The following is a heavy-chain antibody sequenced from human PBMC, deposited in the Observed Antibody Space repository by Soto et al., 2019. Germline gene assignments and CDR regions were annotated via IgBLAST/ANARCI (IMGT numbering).Heavy chain of an antibody. J-gene: IGHJ6*03. Sequence: PSETLSLTCTVSGGSISSSSYYWGWIRQPPGKGLEWIGSIYYSGSTYYNPSLKSRVTISVDTSKNQFSLKLSSVTAADTAVYYCAIGQGGADWFRDYYYYYMDVWGKGTTVTVSS. CDR2: IYYSGST. V-gene: IGHV4-39*01. CDR1: GGSISSSSYY. D-gene: IGHD3-9*01. CDR3: AIGQGGADWFRDYYYYYMDV.